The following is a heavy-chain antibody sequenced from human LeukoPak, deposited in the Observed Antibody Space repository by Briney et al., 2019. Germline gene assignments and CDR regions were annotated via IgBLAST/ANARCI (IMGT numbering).Heavy chain of an antibody. CDR3: AHNGDLHDYHKAFDY. CDR1: GFSLSTSGVG. Sequence: ESGPTLVKPPQTLTLTCTFSGFSLSTSGVGVGWIRQPPGKALEWLALIYWDDDKRYSPSLESRLTITKDTSKNQVVLTMTNMDPVDTATYYCAHNGDLHDYHKAFDYWGQGTLVTVSS. V-gene: IGHV2-5*02. D-gene: IGHD4-11*01. CDR2: IYWDDDK. J-gene: IGHJ4*02.